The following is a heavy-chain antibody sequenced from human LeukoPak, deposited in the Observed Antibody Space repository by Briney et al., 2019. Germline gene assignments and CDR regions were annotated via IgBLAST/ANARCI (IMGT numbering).Heavy chain of an antibody. Sequence: SGSALVKPTQTLTLTCTFSGFSLSPSGMRVSWIRQPPGKALEWLARIDWDDDKFYSTSLKTRLTISKDTSKNQVVLTMTNMDPVDTATYYCARTLSTGVPFDYWGQGTLVTVSS. CDR1: GFSLSPSGMR. CDR2: IDWDDDK. J-gene: IGHJ4*02. D-gene: IGHD7-27*01. CDR3: ARTLSTGVPFDY. V-gene: IGHV2-70*04.